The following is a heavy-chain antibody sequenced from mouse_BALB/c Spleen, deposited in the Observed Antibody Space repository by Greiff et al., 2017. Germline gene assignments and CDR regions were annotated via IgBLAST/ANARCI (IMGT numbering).Heavy chain of an antibody. CDR2: IRLKSNNYAT. Sequence: EVQVVESGGGLVQPGGSMKLSCVASGFTFSNYWMNWVRQSPEKGLEWVAEIRLKSNNYATHYAESVKGRFTISRDDSKSSVYLQMNNLRAEDTGIYYCTRPSLYDGYYAWFAYWGQGTLVTVSA. V-gene: IGHV6-6*02. CDR1: GFTFSNYW. D-gene: IGHD2-3*01. J-gene: IGHJ3*01. CDR3: TRPSLYDGYYAWFAY.